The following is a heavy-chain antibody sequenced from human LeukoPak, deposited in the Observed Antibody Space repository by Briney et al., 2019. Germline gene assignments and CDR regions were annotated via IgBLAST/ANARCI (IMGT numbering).Heavy chain of an antibody. CDR3: ARDRTTGLYYYYYGMDV. J-gene: IGHJ6*02. Sequence: GGSLRLSCAASGLTVSSYWMHWVRQVPGKGLVWVSRINSDGTSTKYADSVKGRFTISRDNAKNTLYLQMNSLRAEDTAVYYCARDRTTGLYYYYYGMDVWGQGTTVTVSS. CDR1: GLTVSSYW. CDR2: INSDGTST. D-gene: IGHD4-17*01. V-gene: IGHV3-74*01.